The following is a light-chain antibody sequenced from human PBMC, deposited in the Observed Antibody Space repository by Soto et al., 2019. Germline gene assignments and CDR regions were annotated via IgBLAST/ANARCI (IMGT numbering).Light chain of an antibody. CDR3: QQYNNWPEYT. J-gene: IGKJ2*01. Sequence: VVLTQSPGTLSVSPGEGVTLSCRAGRRVGNSMAWYQQKPGQAPRLLIFGASTRVTGIPARFSGSGSGTEFTLTITSLQSDDFAVYYCQQYNNWPEYTFGPGTKLEIK. CDR1: RRVGNS. CDR2: GAS. V-gene: IGKV3-15*01.